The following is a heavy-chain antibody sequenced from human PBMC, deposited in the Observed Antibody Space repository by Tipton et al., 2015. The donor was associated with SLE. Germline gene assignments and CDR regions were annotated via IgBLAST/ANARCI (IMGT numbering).Heavy chain of an antibody. J-gene: IGHJ4*02. CDR2: IYTSGST. Sequence: TLSLTCTVSGGSISSYYWSWIRQPPGKGLEWIGYIYTSGSTNYNPSLKSRVTISVDTSKNQFSLKLSSVTAADTAVYYCAREGQDYGVLDYWGQGTLVTVSS. D-gene: IGHD4-17*01. CDR3: AREGQDYGVLDY. V-gene: IGHV4-4*08. CDR1: GGSISSYY.